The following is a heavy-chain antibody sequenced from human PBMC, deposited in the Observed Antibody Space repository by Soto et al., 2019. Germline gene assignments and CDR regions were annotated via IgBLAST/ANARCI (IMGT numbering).Heavy chain of an antibody. CDR3: ASTARSGWYSRKVIDY. Sequence: SETLSLTCTVSGGSISSSSYYWGWIRQPPGKGLEWIGSIYYSGSTYYNPSLKSRVTISVDTSKNQFSLKLSSVTAADTAVYYCASTARSGWYSRKVIDYWGQGTLVTVSS. D-gene: IGHD6-19*01. CDR2: IYYSGST. J-gene: IGHJ4*02. V-gene: IGHV4-39*01. CDR1: GGSISSSSYY.